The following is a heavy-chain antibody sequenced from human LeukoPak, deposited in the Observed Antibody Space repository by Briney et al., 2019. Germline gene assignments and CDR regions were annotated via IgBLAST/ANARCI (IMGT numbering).Heavy chain of an antibody. CDR3: AKDHVLGYCSGGSCHNWFDP. D-gene: IGHD2-15*01. J-gene: IGHJ5*02. Sequence: GGSLRLSCAASGFTFSSYAMSWVRQAPGKGLEWVSAISGSGGSTYYADSVKGRFTISRDNSKNTLYLQMNSLRAEDTAVYYCAKDHVLGYCSGGSCHNWFDPWDQGTLVTVSS. CDR1: GFTFSSYA. V-gene: IGHV3-23*01. CDR2: ISGSGGST.